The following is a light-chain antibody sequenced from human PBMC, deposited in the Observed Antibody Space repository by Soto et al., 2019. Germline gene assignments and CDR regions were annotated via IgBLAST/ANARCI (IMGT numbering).Light chain of an antibody. CDR3: QSYDISLNGHV. Sequence: QSALTQPRSVSGSPGQSVTISCTGTSSDVGGYNYVSWYQQIPGTVPKLLIYGNNNRPSGVPDRFSGSKSGTSASLAITGLQAEDEADYYCQSYDISLNGHVFGTGTKLTVL. V-gene: IGLV2-11*01. J-gene: IGLJ1*01. CDR2: GNN. CDR1: SSDVGGYNY.